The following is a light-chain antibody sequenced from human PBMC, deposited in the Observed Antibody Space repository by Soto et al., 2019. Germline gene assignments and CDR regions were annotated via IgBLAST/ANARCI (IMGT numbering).Light chain of an antibody. CDR3: RSYAGSNNVV. V-gene: IGLV2-8*01. J-gene: IGLJ2*01. Sequence: QSVLSQPPSASGSPGQSVTISCTGTSSDVGGYNYVSWYQHHPGKAPKLMIYEVTKRPSGVPDRFSGSKSGNTASLTVSGLQAEDDSDYYCRSYAGSNNVVFGGGTKLTVL. CDR2: EVT. CDR1: SSDVGGYNY.